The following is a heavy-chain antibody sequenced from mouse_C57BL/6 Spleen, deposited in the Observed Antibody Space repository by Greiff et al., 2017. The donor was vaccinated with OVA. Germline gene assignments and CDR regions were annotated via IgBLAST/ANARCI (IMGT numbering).Heavy chain of an antibody. D-gene: IGHD1-1*01. CDR3: ARWSFTGYFDV. J-gene: IGHJ1*03. V-gene: IGHV3-6*01. Sequence: EVHLVESGPGLVKPSQSLSLTCSVTGYSITSGYYWNWIRQFPGNKLEWMGYISYDGSNNYNPSLKNRISITRDTSKNQFFLKLNSVTTEDTATYYCARWSFTGYFDVWGTGTTVTVSS. CDR1: GYSITSGYY. CDR2: ISYDGSN.